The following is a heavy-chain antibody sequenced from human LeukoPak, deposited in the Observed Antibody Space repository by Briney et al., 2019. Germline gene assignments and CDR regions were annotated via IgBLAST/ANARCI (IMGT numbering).Heavy chain of an antibody. CDR2: IYAGDSDA. Sequence: GESLKISCQGSGYDFSIYWLGWVRQMPGQGLEWMGIIYAGDSDARYSPSYEGQVTLSADTSTNTAYLQWNSLKSSDTGTYFCARAWNADYPPYYYYFDVWGKGTTVTVSS. J-gene: IGHJ6*03. CDR1: GYDFSIYW. V-gene: IGHV5-51*01. D-gene: IGHD4-17*01. CDR3: ARAWNADYPPYYYYFDV.